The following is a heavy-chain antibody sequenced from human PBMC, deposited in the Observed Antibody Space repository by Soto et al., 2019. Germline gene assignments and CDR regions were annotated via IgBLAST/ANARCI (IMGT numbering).Heavy chain of an antibody. CDR2: ISSSSSYI. J-gene: IGHJ4*02. V-gene: IGHV3-21*01. Sequence: EVQLVESGGGLVKPGGSLRLSCAASGFTFSSDSMNWVRQAPGKGLEWVSSISSSSSYIYYADSVKGRFTISRDNAKNSLYLQMNSLRAEDTAVYYCARRATTVTTTIDYWGQGTLVTVSS. D-gene: IGHD4-17*01. CDR1: GFTFSSDS. CDR3: ARRATTVTTTIDY.